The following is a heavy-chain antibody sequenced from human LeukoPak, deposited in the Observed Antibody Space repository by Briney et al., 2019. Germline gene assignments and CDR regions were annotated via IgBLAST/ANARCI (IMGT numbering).Heavy chain of an antibody. D-gene: IGHD6-19*01. J-gene: IGHJ4*02. Sequence: SETLSLTCAVYGGSFSGYYWSWIRQPPGKGLEWIGETNHSGSTNYNPSLKSRVTISVDTSKNQFSLKLSPVTAADTAVYYCARGTPYSSGWYAGIHYFDYWGQGTLVTVSS. CDR3: ARGTPYSSGWYAGIHYFDY. CDR2: TNHSGST. CDR1: GGSFSGYY. V-gene: IGHV4-34*01.